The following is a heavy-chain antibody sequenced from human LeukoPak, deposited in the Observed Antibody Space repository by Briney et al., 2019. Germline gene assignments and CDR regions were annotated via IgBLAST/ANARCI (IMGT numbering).Heavy chain of an antibody. D-gene: IGHD2-2*01. CDR2: INHSGST. V-gene: IGHV4-34*01. Sequence: PSETLSLTCAVYGGSFSGYYWSWIRQPPGKGLEWIGEINHSGSTNYNPSLKSRVTISVDTSKNQFSLKLSSVTAADTAVYYCARSPDIVVVPAAEIFDYWGQGTLVTVSS. CDR3: ARSPDIVVVPAAEIFDY. J-gene: IGHJ4*02. CDR1: GGSFSGYY.